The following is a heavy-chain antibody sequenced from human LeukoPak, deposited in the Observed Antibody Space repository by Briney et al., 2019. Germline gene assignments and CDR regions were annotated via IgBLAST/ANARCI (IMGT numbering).Heavy chain of an antibody. CDR3: ARLSGSYYEADY. CDR2: IYSGGST. V-gene: IGHV3-53*01. Sequence: PGGSLSLSCAASGFTVGSSYMGWVRQAPGKGLEWVSVIYSGGSTYYADSMKGRFTLSRDNSKNTLYLQLNSLRAEDTAVYYCARLSGSYYEADYWGQGTLVTVSS. J-gene: IGHJ4*02. CDR1: GFTVGSSY. D-gene: IGHD1-26*01.